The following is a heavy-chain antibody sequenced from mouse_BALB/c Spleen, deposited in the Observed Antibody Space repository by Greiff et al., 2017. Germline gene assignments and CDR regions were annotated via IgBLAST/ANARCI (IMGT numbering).Heavy chain of an antibody. CDR3: ARGTYGNYGAMDY. V-gene: IGHV1-63*02. CDR1: GYTFTNYW. J-gene: IGHJ4*01. Sequence: QVQLQQSGAELVRPGTSVKISCKASGYTFTNYWLGWVKQRPGHGLEWIGDIYPGGGYTNYNEKFKGKATLTADTSSSTAYMQLSSLTSEDSAVYFCARGTYGNYGAMDYWGQGTSVTVSS. CDR2: IYPGGGYT. D-gene: IGHD2-10*02.